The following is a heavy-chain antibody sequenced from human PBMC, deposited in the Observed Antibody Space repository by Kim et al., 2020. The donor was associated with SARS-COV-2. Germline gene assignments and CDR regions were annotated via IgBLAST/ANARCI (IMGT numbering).Heavy chain of an antibody. CDR1: GFTFSSYA. V-gene: IGHV3-23*01. Sequence: GGSLRLSCAASGFTFSSYAMSWVRQAPGKGLEWVSAISGSGGSTYYADSVKGRFTISRDNSKNTLYLQMNGLRAEDTAVYYCAKDVVGYCGGDCYQGDAFDIWGQGTMVTVSS. CDR3: AKDVVGYCGGDCYQGDAFDI. J-gene: IGHJ3*02. CDR2: ISGSGGST. D-gene: IGHD2-21*02.